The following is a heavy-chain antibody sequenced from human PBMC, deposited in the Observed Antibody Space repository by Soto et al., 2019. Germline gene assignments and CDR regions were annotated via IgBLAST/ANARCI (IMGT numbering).Heavy chain of an antibody. CDR2: INQNGSEK. CDR1: GFTFSSYC. V-gene: IGHV3-7*01. Sequence: GGSLRLSCAASGFTFSSYCMSWVRQAPGKGLEWVANINQNGSEKYYVDSVKGRFTISRDNAKNSLYLQMNSLRAEDTAVYYCASNGYGYYMDVWGQGTMVTVSS. D-gene: IGHD6-13*01. CDR3: ASNGYGYYMDV. J-gene: IGHJ6*03.